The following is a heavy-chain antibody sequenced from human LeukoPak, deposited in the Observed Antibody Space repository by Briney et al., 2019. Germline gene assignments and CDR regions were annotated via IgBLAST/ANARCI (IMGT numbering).Heavy chain of an antibody. V-gene: IGHV1-2*02. D-gene: IGHD1-26*01. CDR3: ARAPPSGSYPRYFDY. CDR1: GYTFTGYY. J-gene: IGHJ4*02. CDR2: INPNSGGT. Sequence: ASVKVSCKASGYTFTGYYMHWVRQAPGQGLEWMGWINPNSGGTNYAQKFQGRVTMTRDTSISTAYMELSSLRSEDTAVYYCARAPPSGSYPRYFDYWGQGTLVTVSS.